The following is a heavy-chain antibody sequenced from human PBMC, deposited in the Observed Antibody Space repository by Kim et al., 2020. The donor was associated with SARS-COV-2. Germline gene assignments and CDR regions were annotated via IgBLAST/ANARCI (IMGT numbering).Heavy chain of an antibody. CDR1: GFTFSSYG. CDR2: ISYDGSNK. CDR3: AKGRELWGPRGAFDI. Sequence: GGSLRLSCAASGFTFSSYGMHWVRQAPGKGLEWVAVISYDGSNKYYADSVKGRFTISRDNSKNTLYLQMNSLRAEDTAVYYCAKGRELWGPRGAFDIWG. J-gene: IGHJ3*02. V-gene: IGHV3-30*18. D-gene: IGHD1-26*01.